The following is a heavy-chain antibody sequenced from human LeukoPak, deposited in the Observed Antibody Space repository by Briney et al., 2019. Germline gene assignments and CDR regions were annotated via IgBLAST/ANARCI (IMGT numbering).Heavy chain of an antibody. V-gene: IGHV3-49*03. CDR3: TRWDGTEIDY. D-gene: IGHD1-26*01. CDR1: GCTFGDYA. CDR2: IRSQIYGGTP. Sequence: PGGSLRLSCTASGCTFGDYAVSWFRQAPGKGLEWIGFIRSQIYGGTPEYAASVKGRFTISRNDSKSIASLHMDSLKTEDTAVYCCTRWDGTEIDYWGQGTLVTVS. J-gene: IGHJ4*02.